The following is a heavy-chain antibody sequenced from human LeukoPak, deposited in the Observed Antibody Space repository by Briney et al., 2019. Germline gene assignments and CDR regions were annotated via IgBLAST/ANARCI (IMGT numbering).Heavy chain of an antibody. CDR3: FGKPYRGRAY. D-gene: IGHD1-26*01. CDR1: GFTFSDYY. J-gene: IGHJ4*02. CDR2: ISGSGSPI. Sequence: GGSLRLSCAASGFTFSDYYMSWIRQAPGKGLEWVSYISGSGSPIYYADSVKGRFTISRDNAKNSLYLQMNSLRAEDTALYYCFGKPYRGRAYWGQGTLVTVSS. V-gene: IGHV3-11*04.